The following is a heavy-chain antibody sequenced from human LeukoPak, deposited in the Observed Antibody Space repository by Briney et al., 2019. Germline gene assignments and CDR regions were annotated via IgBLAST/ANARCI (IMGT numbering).Heavy chain of an antibody. Sequence: GGSLRLSCVASGFTFSNYVMSWVRQAPGKGLEWVSGISGNGGSTYNADSVKGRFTISRDNSKNTLYLQMNSLRAEDTAVYYCAKEEGVGRYTRYWGQGTLVTVSS. CDR2: ISGNGGST. D-gene: IGHD1-1*01. V-gene: IGHV3-23*01. CDR3: AKEEGVGRYTRY. CDR1: GFTFSNYV. J-gene: IGHJ4*02.